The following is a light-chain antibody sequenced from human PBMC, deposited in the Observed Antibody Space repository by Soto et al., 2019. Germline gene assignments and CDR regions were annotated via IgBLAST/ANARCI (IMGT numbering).Light chain of an antibody. CDR1: LSVGRN. J-gene: IGKJ2*01. CDR2: GTS. CDR3: QQYNKWPYT. Sequence: EIVMTQSPVALSVSPGERVALSCRASLSVGRNFAWYQQRPGQAPRVLIYGTSTRATGVPARFSGSGSGTDFTLTISSLQSEDFAVYYCQQYNKWPYTFGQGTRLEIK. V-gene: IGKV3-15*01.